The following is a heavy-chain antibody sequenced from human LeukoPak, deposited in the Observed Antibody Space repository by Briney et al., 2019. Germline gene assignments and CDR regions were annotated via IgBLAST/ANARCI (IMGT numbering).Heavy chain of an antibody. D-gene: IGHD3-10*01. CDR3: ARGGYYGSRNDFRFDP. V-gene: IGHV4-59*01. Sequence: KPSETLSLTCTVSGGSISSYYWSWIRQSPGKGLECIGYIHYTGSTNYNPSLKSRVTISVETSKNQFSLKLKSVTAADTAVYYCARGGYYGSRNDFRFDPWGQGTLVTVSS. J-gene: IGHJ5*02. CDR2: IHYTGST. CDR1: GGSISSYY.